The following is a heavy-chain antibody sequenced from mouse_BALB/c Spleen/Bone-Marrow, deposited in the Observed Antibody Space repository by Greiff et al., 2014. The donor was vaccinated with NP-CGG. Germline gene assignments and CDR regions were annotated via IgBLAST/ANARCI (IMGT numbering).Heavy chain of an antibody. Sequence: EVKLEESGAELVKPGASVKLSCTASGFNIKDTYMHWVKQRPEQGLEWIGRIDPANGNTKYDPKFQGKAIITADTSSNTAYLQLSSLTSEDTAVYYCATYYYGSSWGFAYWGQGTLVTVSA. V-gene: IGHV14-3*02. J-gene: IGHJ3*01. CDR2: IDPANGNT. CDR3: ATYYYGSSWGFAY. D-gene: IGHD1-1*01. CDR1: GFNIKDTY.